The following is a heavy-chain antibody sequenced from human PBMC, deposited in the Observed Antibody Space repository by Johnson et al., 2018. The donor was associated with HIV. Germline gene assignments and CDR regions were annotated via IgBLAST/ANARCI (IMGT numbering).Heavy chain of an antibody. CDR2: ISYDGRNK. CDR1: GFTFSSYA. J-gene: IGHJ3*01. CDR3: AKDKFMFLDNPVDAFDV. D-gene: IGHD3/OR15-3a*01. V-gene: IGHV3-30*04. Sequence: QVQLVESGGGVVQPGRSLRLSCAASGFTFSSYAMHWVRQAPAKGLEWVAVISYDGRNKYYADSVKGLSTISRDNSNNTLFLQMNSLRADDTGVYYCAKDKFMFLDNPVDAFDVWGQGTMVTFSS.